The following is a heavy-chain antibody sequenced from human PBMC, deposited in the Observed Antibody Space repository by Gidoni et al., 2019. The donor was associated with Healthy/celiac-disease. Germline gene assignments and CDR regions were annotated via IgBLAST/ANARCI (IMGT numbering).Heavy chain of an antibody. CDR1: GFTFRSYG. D-gene: IGHD2-21*01. CDR2: IWYDGSNK. Sequence: QVQLVESGGGVVQPGRSLRLSCAASGFTFRSYGMHWVRQAPGKGLEWVAVIWYDGSNKYYADSVKGRLTISRDNSKNTLYLQMNSLRAEDTAVYYCARGPKAYCGGDCPRSALMGYWGQGTLVTVSS. V-gene: IGHV3-33*01. CDR3: ARGPKAYCGGDCPRSALMGY. J-gene: IGHJ4*02.